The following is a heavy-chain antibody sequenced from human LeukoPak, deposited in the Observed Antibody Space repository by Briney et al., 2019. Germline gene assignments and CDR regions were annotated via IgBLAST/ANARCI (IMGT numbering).Heavy chain of an antibody. CDR3: ARAAGSSWYSGSFDY. V-gene: IGHV1-2*02. D-gene: IGHD6-13*01. Sequence: ASVKVSCKASGYTFTGYYMHWVRQAPGQGLEWMGWINPNSGGTNYAQKFRGRVTMTRDTSISTAYMELSRLRSDDMAVYYCARAAGSSWYSGSFDYWGQGTLVTVSS. J-gene: IGHJ4*02. CDR1: GYTFTGYY. CDR2: INPNSGGT.